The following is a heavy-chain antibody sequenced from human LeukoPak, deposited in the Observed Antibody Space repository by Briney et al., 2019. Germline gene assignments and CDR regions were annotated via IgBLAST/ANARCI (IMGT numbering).Heavy chain of an antibody. Sequence: SGTLSLTCTVSDGSINGYYWSWIRQPPGKGLDWIGYMYSGGTTNYSPSLKSRVTISEDTSKNQFSLKLTSVTAADTAVYYCARSGSSYYSPNFDYWGQGTLVTVSS. CDR1: DGSINGYY. D-gene: IGHD1-26*01. CDR3: ARSGSSYYSPNFDY. CDR2: MYSGGTT. J-gene: IGHJ4*02. V-gene: IGHV4-59*08.